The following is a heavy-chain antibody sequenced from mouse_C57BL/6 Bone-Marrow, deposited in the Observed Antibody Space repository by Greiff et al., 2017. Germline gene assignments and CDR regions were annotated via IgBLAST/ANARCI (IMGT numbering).Heavy chain of an antibody. CDR3: ARSGPLGRSFDY. V-gene: IGHV1-55*01. Sequence: QVQLQQPGAELVKPGASVKMSCKASGYTFTSYWITWVKQRPGQGLEWIGDIYPTSGRSNYKEKFKSKAILTVDTSSNTAYMHISSLTAEDSAVFYCARSGPLGRSFDYWGQGTTLTVSS. CDR1: GYTFTSYW. D-gene: IGHD4-1*01. CDR2: IYPTSGRS. J-gene: IGHJ2*01.